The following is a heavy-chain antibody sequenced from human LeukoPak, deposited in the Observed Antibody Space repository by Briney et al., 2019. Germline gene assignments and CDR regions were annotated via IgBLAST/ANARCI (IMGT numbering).Heavy chain of an antibody. J-gene: IGHJ4*02. CDR3: ARAPSITGTTPPGY. CDR2: MNPNSGNT. CDR1: GYTFTSYD. D-gene: IGHD1-7*01. Sequence: ASVKVSCKASGYTFTSYDINWVRQATGQGLEWMGWMNPNSGNTGYAQKFQGRVTMTRNTSISTAYMELSSLRSEDAAVYYCARAPSITGTTPPGYWGQGTLVTVSS. V-gene: IGHV1-8*01.